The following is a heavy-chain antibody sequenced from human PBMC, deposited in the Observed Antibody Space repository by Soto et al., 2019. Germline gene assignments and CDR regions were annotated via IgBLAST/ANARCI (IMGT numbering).Heavy chain of an antibody. CDR3: AKDQAYCGGDCPYGIDV. J-gene: IGHJ6*02. Sequence: VASVKVSCKASGCTFSSYAISWVRQAPGQGLEWMGGIIPIFGTANYAQKFQGRVTITADESTSTAYMELSSLRSEDTAVYYCAKDQAYCGGDCPYGIDVWGQGTTVTVSS. CDR1: GCTFSSYA. V-gene: IGHV1-69*13. CDR2: IIPIFGTA. D-gene: IGHD2-21*02.